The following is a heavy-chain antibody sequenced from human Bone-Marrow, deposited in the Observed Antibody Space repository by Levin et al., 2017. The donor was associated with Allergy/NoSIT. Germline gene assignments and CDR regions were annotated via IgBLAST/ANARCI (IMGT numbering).Heavy chain of an antibody. CDR1: GFTFHDFA. Sequence: GGSLRLSCSASGFTFHDFALHWVRQAPGKGLEWVAVVSYDGNRKYYGDSVKGRFTVSRDNSQNTLFLQMHSLRTEDTAVYYCVREQYYDALTGYAYYFDHWGQGTLVTVSS. V-gene: IGHV3-30*04. CDR3: VREQYYDALTGYAYYFDH. J-gene: IGHJ4*02. CDR2: VSYDGNRK. D-gene: IGHD3-9*01.